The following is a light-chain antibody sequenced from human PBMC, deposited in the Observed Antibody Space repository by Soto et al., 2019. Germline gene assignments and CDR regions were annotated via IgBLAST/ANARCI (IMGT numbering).Light chain of an antibody. Sequence: QSALTQPASVSGSPGQSITISCTGTSSDVGGYSYVSWYQQHPGKAPKLMIYEVSNRPSGVSNRFSSSKSGNTASLTISGLQAEDEADYSCSSFSSSSTLVVFGGGTQLTVL. V-gene: IGLV2-14*01. CDR3: SSFSSSSTLVV. CDR2: EVS. J-gene: IGLJ2*01. CDR1: SSDVGGYSY.